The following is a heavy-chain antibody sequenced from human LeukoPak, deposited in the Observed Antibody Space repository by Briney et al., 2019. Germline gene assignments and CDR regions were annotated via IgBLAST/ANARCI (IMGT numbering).Heavy chain of an antibody. CDR3: ARDSDSSGWATFDY. J-gene: IGHJ4*02. CDR2: TIPIFGTA. V-gene: IGHV1-69*05. Sequence: ASVKDSCKASGGTFSSYAISWVRQAPGQGLEWMGGTIPIFGTANYAQKFQGGVTITTDESTSTAYMELSSLRSEDTAVYYCARDSDSSGWATFDYWGQGTLVTVSS. D-gene: IGHD6-19*01. CDR1: GGTFSSYA.